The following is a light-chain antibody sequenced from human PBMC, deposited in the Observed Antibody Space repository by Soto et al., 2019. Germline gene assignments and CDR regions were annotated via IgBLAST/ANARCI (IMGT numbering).Light chain of an antibody. J-gene: IGLJ2*01. V-gene: IGLV2-11*01. Sequence: QAVVTQPRSVSGSPGQSVTISCAGTSSDVGAYNCVSWYQHHPGKAPKLMIYDVSKRPSGVPDRFSGSKSDNTASLTISGLQAEDEADYYCCSYAGSVTHVVFGGGTKVTVL. CDR3: CSYAGSVTHVV. CDR1: SSDVGAYNC. CDR2: DVS.